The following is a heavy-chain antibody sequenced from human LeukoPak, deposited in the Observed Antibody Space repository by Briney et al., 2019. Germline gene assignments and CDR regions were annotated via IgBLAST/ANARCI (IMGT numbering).Heavy chain of an antibody. V-gene: IGHV1-8*01. CDR1: GYTYRSYE. Sequence: ASVKVSCKASGYTYRSYEINWVRQAPGQGLEWVGWIHPNSGKTGYAQKFQGRVTMTRDTSTETAFMELSSLKFDDTAIFYCARGHYGGNRYFDIWGQGTLVTVSS. CDR2: IHPNSGKT. J-gene: IGHJ4*02. CDR3: ARGHYGGNRYFDI. D-gene: IGHD4-23*01.